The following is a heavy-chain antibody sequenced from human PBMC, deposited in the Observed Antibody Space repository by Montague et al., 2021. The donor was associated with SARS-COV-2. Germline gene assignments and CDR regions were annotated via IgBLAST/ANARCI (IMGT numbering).Heavy chain of an antibody. CDR1: GGSFSGYY. V-gene: IGHV4-34*01. CDR3: ARGSRQWLVRPPHYYYFDY. Sequence: SETLSLTCAVYGGSFSGYYWSWICQPPGKGLEWIGEINHSGSTNSNPSLKGRVTISVDTSKNQFSLKLSSVTAADTAVYYCARGSRQWLVRPPHYYYFDYWGQGTLVTVSS. J-gene: IGHJ4*02. CDR2: INHSGST. D-gene: IGHD6-19*01.